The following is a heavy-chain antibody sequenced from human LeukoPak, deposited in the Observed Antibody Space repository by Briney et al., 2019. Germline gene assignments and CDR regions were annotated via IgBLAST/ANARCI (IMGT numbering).Heavy chain of an antibody. CDR2: ISSSGRNI. Sequence: GGSLRLSCAASGFTFSNYEFNWVRQAPGKGLEWVSYISSSGRNIYYADSVKGRFTVSRDNAKNTLSLQMNSLRAEDTAVYYCARDGAVAGSNYYGMDVWGQGTPVTVSS. CDR1: GFTFSNYE. J-gene: IGHJ6*02. CDR3: ARDGAVAGSNYYGMDV. D-gene: IGHD6-19*01. V-gene: IGHV3-48*03.